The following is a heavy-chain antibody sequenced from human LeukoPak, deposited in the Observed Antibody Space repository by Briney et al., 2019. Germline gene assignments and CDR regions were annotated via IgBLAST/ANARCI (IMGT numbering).Heavy chain of an antibody. Sequence: TGGSLRLSCAASGFTFSSYAMGWVRQAQGKGLEWVSAISGSGGSTSYADSVKGRFTISRDNSKNTMYLQMKSLRAEDTAVCYCANTPWEVRYFDWPFDYWGQGTLVTVSS. CDR3: ANTPWEVRYFDWPFDY. CDR2: ISGSGGST. D-gene: IGHD3-9*01. V-gene: IGHV3-23*01. J-gene: IGHJ4*02. CDR1: GFTFSSYA.